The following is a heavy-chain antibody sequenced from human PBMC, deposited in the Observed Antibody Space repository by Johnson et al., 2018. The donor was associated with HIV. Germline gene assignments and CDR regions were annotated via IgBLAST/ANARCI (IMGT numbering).Heavy chain of an antibody. V-gene: IGHV3-15*01. Sequence: VQLVESGGGLVNPGGSLRLSCEGSGFIFSNAWMHWVRQAPGKGLEWVGRIKSDSDGGTADYGATVKDRFTISRDDSKNTAYLQMNSLKTEDTAVYYCTRRGSGYPHDAFDIWGQGTMVTVSS. CDR2: IKSDSDGGTA. CDR3: TRRGSGYPHDAFDI. D-gene: IGHD3-22*01. CDR1: GFIFSNAW. J-gene: IGHJ3*02.